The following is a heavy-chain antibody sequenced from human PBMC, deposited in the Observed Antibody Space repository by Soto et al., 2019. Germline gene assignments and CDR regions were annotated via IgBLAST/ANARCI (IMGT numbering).Heavy chain of an antibody. V-gene: IGHV3-43D*03. CDR3: AKEGGGSSYYYGMDV. J-gene: IGHJ6*02. CDR2: ISWDGGST. D-gene: IGHD1-26*01. CDR1: GFTFDDYA. Sequence: GGSLRLSCAASGFTFDDYAMHWVRQAPGKGLEWVSLISWDGGSTYYADSVKGRFTISRDNSKNSLYLQMNSLRAEDTSLYYCAKEGGGSSYYYGMDVWGQGTTGTFSS.